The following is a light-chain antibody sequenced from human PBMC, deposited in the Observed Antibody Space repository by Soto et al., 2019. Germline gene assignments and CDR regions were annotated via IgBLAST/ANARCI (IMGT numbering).Light chain of an antibody. CDR3: QQTYRTPYT. J-gene: IGKJ2*01. V-gene: IGKV1-39*01. Sequence: DIQMTQSPSSLSASVGDRVTITCRASQSINKYLNWYLQTPGKAPKLLIYAASRLHSGVPSRITGRGSGKEFTLTISSLQPEDFGTYYCQQTYRTPYTFGRGTKLEIK. CDR2: AAS. CDR1: QSINKY.